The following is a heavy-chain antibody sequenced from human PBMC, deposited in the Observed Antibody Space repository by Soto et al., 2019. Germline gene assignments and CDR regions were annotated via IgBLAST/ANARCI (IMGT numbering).Heavy chain of an antibody. CDR1: GFTFSDYY. Sequence: GGSLRLSCAASGFTFSDYYMSWIRQAPGKGLEWVSYISSSSSYTNYADSVKGRFTISRDNSKNTLCLQMNSLRAEDTAVYYCARSGEGSGWYRVSMDVWGQGTTVTV. J-gene: IGHJ6*02. D-gene: IGHD6-13*01. V-gene: IGHV3-11*06. CDR2: ISSSSSYT. CDR3: ARSGEGSGWYRVSMDV.